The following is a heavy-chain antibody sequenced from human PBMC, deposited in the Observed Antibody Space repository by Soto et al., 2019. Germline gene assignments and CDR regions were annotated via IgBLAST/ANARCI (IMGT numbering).Heavy chain of an antibody. J-gene: IGHJ3*01. Sequence: EVQVVESGGGLVQPGGSLRLSCAASGISFSRYWTHWVRQAPGKGLEWVSRMGPDGSSTSYADSVKGRFSISRDDAKNTLSLQVNSLPADDTAVYYCAVHGDYDAFNFWGQGTVVTVSS. D-gene: IGHD4-17*01. CDR1: GISFSRYW. CDR2: MGPDGSST. CDR3: AVHGDYDAFNF. V-gene: IGHV3-74*01.